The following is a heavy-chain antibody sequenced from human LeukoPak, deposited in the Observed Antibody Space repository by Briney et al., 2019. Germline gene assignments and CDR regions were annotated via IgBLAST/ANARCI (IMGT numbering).Heavy chain of an antibody. CDR3: ARETTGLARYFDY. J-gene: IGHJ4*02. CDR2: IYYSGST. D-gene: IGHD4-11*01. CDR1: SGSISSGGYY. Sequence: PSETLSLTCTVSSGSISSGGYYWSWIRQHPGKGLEWIGYIYYSGSTYYNPSLKSRVTISVDTSKNQFSLKLSSVTAADTAFYYCARETTGLARYFDYWGQGTLVTVSS. V-gene: IGHV4-31*03.